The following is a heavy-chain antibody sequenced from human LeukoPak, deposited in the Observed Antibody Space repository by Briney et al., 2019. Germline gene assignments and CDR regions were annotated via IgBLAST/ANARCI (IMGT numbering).Heavy chain of an antibody. Sequence: GGSLRLSCAASGFTFRSYGMSWVRQAPGKGLEWVSGVSDTGGRTYYADSVKGRLTISRDNAKNTLYLKMNSLRAEDTALYYCARWLNSYGSDFDYWGQGTLVTVSS. CDR2: VSDTGGRT. CDR1: GFTFRSYG. J-gene: IGHJ4*02. D-gene: IGHD5-18*01. CDR3: ARWLNSYGSDFDY. V-gene: IGHV3-23*01.